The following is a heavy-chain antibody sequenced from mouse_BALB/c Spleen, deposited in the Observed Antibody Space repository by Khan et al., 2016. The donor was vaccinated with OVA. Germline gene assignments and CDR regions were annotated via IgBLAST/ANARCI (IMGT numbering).Heavy chain of an antibody. CDR1: GYSITSNYA. Sequence: EVKLLESGPGLVKPSQSLSLTCTVTGYSITSNYAWNWIRQFPGNKLEWMGYISYSGSTSYNPSLKIRISITRDTSKNQFSLQLNSVTTEDTATXYCARTNYYGYAVDYWGQGTSVTVSA. CDR2: ISYSGST. V-gene: IGHV3-2*02. CDR3: ARTNYYGYAVDY. J-gene: IGHJ4*01. D-gene: IGHD1-1*01.